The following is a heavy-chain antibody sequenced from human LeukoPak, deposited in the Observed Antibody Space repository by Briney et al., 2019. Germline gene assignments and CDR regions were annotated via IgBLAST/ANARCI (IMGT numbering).Heavy chain of an antibody. CDR3: AKRGSADTAKVKDY. J-gene: IGHJ4*02. Sequence: GGSLRLSCAASGFTFSSYGMHWVRQAPGKGLEWVAFIRYDGSNKYYADSVKGRFTISRDNSKNTLYLQMNSLRAEDTAVYYCAKRGSADTAKVKDYWGRGTLVTVSS. V-gene: IGHV3-30*02. CDR2: IRYDGSNK. CDR1: GFTFSSYG. D-gene: IGHD5-18*01.